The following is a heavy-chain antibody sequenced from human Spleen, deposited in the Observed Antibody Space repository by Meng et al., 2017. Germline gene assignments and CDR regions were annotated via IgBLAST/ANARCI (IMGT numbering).Heavy chain of an antibody. D-gene: IGHD2-8*02. Sequence: ASVKVSCKASGYTFTGYYMHWVRQAPGQGLEWMGRINPNSGGTNYAQKFQGRVTMTRDTSISTAYMEPSRLRSDDTAVYYCARSAERDWQHLRSSRGGVPPAAHLDYWGQGTLVTVSS. CDR1: GYTFTGYY. CDR2: INPNSGGT. CDR3: ARSAERDWQHLRSSRGGVPPAAHLDY. V-gene: IGHV1-2*06. J-gene: IGHJ4*02.